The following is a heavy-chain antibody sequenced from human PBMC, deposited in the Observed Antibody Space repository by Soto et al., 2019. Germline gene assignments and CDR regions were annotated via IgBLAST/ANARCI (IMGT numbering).Heavy chain of an antibody. CDR1: GFPFRSSS. D-gene: IGHD3-22*01. CDR3: ATYSSLDY. J-gene: IGHJ4*02. Sequence: GGSLRLSCAASGFPFRSSSLNWVRQAPGKGLEWVSSISSSSSYIYYADSVKGRFTISRDNSKNTLYLQMNSLRAEDTAVYYCATYSSLDYWGQGTLVTVSS. V-gene: IGHV3-21*04. CDR2: ISSSSSYI.